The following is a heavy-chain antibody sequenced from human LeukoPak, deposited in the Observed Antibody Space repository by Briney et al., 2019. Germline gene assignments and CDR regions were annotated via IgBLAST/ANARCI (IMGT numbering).Heavy chain of an antibody. D-gene: IGHD3-22*01. V-gene: IGHV4-31*03. Sequence: SETLSLTCTVSGGSISSGGYYWSWIRQHPGKGLEWIGYIYYSGSTYYNPSLKSRVTISVDTSKNQFSLKLSSVTAADTAVYYCARAGDSSGYYAVRYYFDYWGQGTLVTVSS. CDR3: ARAGDSSGYYAVRYYFDY. J-gene: IGHJ4*02. CDR1: GGSISSGGYY. CDR2: IYYSGST.